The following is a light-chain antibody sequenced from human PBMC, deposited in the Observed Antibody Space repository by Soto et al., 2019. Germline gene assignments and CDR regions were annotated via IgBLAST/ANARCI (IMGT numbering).Light chain of an antibody. V-gene: IGKV3-15*01. J-gene: IGKJ3*01. CDR3: HQYNNWPLT. CDR1: QSVSSN. CDR2: GAS. Sequence: EIVMTQSPATLSVSPGERATLSCRASQSVSSNLAWYQQKPGQAPRLLIYGASTRATGIPARFSGSGSGTKFTLTISTLQSEDFAIYYCHQYNNWPLTFGPGTKVDIK.